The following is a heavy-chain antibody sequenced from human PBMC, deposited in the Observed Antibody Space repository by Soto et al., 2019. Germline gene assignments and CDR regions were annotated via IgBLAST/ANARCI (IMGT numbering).Heavy chain of an antibody. V-gene: IGHV1-18*01. D-gene: IGHD6-13*01. CDR2: ISAYNGNT. CDR3: AIRYSSSWLGYFDY. CDR1: GYTFTSYG. J-gene: IGHJ4*02. Sequence: GASVKVSCKASGYTFTSYGISWVRQAPGQGLEWMGWISAYNGNTNYAQKLQGRVTMTTDTSTSTAYMELRSLRSDDTAVYYCAIRYSSSWLGYFDYWGQGTLVTVSS.